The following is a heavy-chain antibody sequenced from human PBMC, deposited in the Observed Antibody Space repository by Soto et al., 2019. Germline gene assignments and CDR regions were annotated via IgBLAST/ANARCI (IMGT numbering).Heavy chain of an antibody. Sequence: QVQLVQSGAEVKKPGSSVKVSCKASGGPFSSYTISWVRQAPGQGLEWMGRIIPILGIANYAQKFQGRVTLPADKSTRTADMGLRSLRSEDTAVYYCARGSEEEGPIAARPYYYYYYLDVWGKGTTVTVSS. V-gene: IGHV1-69*02. CDR2: IIPILGIA. J-gene: IGHJ6*03. CDR1: GGPFSSYT. D-gene: IGHD6-6*01. CDR3: ARGSEEEGPIAARPYYYYYYLDV.